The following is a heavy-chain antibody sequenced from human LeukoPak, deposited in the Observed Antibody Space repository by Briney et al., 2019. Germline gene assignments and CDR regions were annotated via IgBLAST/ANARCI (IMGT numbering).Heavy chain of an antibody. Sequence: GGSLRLSRAVSGINFRGYWMAWVRQAPGQGMEWVANMKQDGSEKYYVDCVKCRFTISRENAKNSLYLEMNSLRVEDTAVYYCARDLGHTGYDLYDYWGQGTLVTVSS. J-gene: IGHJ4*02. D-gene: IGHD5-12*01. V-gene: IGHV3-7*01. CDR2: MKQDGSEK. CDR1: GINFRGYW. CDR3: ARDLGHTGYDLYDY.